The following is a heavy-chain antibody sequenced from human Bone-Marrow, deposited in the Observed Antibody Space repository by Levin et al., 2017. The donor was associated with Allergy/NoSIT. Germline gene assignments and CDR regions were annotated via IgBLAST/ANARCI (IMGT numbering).Heavy chain of an antibody. D-gene: IGHD2-2*01. CDR3: ARGAAMFSVGGPFDM. J-gene: IGHJ3*02. CDR2: IISSGGSA. CDR1: GFTFSDYS. V-gene: IGHV3-23*01. Sequence: GGSLRLSCAASGFTFSDYSMTWVRQAPGRGLEWVSSIISSGGSAYYADSVRARFTISRDNSKNTVSLQMNSLRADDMAVYYCARGAAMFSVGGPFDMWGQGTGVTVSS.